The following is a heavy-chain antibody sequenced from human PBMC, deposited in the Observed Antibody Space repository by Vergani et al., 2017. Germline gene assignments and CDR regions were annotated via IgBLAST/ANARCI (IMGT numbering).Heavy chain of an antibody. CDR2: MDYSGST. V-gene: IGHV4-39*01. J-gene: IGHJ4*02. D-gene: IGHD2-15*01. CDR1: GDSVISTDYH. Sequence: QVQLQESGPGLVKPSETLSLTCTVSGDSVISTDYHCGWIRQPPGKGLEWIGSMDYSGSTSYNPSLESRISISFETPKNQFSLGLTSVTAADTAVYYCASKRGACRAAYCHSYDFWGPGTLVGVSS. CDR3: ASKRGACRAAYCHSYDF.